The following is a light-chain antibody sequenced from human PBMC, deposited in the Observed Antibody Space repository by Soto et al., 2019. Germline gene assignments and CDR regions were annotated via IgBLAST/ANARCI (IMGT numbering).Light chain of an antibody. Sequence: EIALTQSPATLSLSPGERATLSCRASQSVSRYLAWYQQRPGQAPRLLIFDATKRTADTPARFSGSGSGTDFALTITSREPENYAVDYCQERSIWPPSFTFGPGTKV. CDR3: QERSIWPPSFT. CDR1: QSVSRY. V-gene: IGKV3-11*01. J-gene: IGKJ3*01. CDR2: DAT.